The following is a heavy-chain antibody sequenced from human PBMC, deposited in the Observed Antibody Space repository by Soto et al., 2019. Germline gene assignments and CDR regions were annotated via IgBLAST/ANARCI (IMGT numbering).Heavy chain of an antibody. CDR3: ARLVAGDPGYYYYYYMDV. J-gene: IGHJ6*03. CDR2: IYYSGST. CDR1: GGSISSSSYY. D-gene: IGHD3-16*01. Sequence: QLQLQESGPGLVKPSETLSLTCTVSGGSISSSSYYWGWIRQPPGKGLEWIGSIYYSGSTYYNPSLKSRVPIYVDTSKNQFSLKLSSVTAADTAVYYCARLVAGDPGYYYYYYMDVWGKGTTVTVSS. V-gene: IGHV4-39*01.